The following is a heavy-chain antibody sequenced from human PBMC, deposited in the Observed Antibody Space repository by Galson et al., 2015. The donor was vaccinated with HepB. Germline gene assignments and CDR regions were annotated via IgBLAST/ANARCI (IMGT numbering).Heavy chain of an antibody. CDR3: ARASSGLLTIFGEDTFDI. J-gene: IGHJ3*02. CDR1: GFTFSSYS. Sequence: SLRLSCAASGFTFSSYSMNWVRQAPGKGLEWVSSISRSSSYIYYADSVKGRFTISRDNAKNSLYLQMNSLRVEDTAVYFCARASSGLLTIFGEDTFDIWGQGTMVTVSS. D-gene: IGHD3-3*01. CDR2: ISRSSSYI. V-gene: IGHV3-21*01.